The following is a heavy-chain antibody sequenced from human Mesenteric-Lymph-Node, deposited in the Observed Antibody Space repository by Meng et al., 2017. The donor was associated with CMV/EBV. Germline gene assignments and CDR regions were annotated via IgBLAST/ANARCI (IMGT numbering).Heavy chain of an antibody. CDR3: ASEGIVVVPPVPSYGMDV. CDR2: ITSTGDSK. CDR1: ELSFSGYS. J-gene: IGHJ6*02. Sequence: GGSLRLSCVASELSFSGYSMNWVRQAPGKGLEWVSYITSTGDSKYYAQSVKGRFTISRDNAKNSVYLQMNSLRVDDTAVYYCASEGIVVVPPVPSYGMDVWGQGTTVTVSS. D-gene: IGHD2-2*01. V-gene: IGHV3-48*04.